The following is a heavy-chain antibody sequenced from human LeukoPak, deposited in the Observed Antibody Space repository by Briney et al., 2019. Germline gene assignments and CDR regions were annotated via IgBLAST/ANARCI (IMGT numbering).Heavy chain of an antibody. CDR1: GGSISSYY. D-gene: IGHD2/OR15-2a*01. CDR2: IYYSGST. V-gene: IGHV4-59*08. J-gene: IGHJ3*02. Sequence: SETLSLTCTVSGGSISSYYWSWIRQPPGKGLEWIGYIYYSGSTNYNPSLKSRVTISVDTSKDQFSLKLSSVTAADTAVYYCASLYDQGAFDIWGQGTMVTVSS. CDR3: ASLYDQGAFDI.